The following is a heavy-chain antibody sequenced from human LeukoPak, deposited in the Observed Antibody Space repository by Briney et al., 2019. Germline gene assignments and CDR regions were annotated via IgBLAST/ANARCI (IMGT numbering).Heavy chain of an antibody. CDR3: ARVLVTTTVTDY. Sequence: PSETLSLTCTVSGGSISSGGYYWSWIRQHPGKGLEWIGYIYYSGSTYYNPSLKSRVTISVDTSKNQFSLKLSSVTAADTAVYYCARVLVTTTVTDYWGQGTLVTVSS. V-gene: IGHV4-31*03. J-gene: IGHJ4*02. CDR2: IYYSGST. D-gene: IGHD4-17*01. CDR1: GGSISSGGYY.